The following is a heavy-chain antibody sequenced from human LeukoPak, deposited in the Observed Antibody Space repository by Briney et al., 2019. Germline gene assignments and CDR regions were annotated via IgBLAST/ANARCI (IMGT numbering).Heavy chain of an antibody. CDR3: AIVVTTTQWFDP. CDR2: INPNSGGT. J-gene: IGHJ5*02. V-gene: IGHV1-2*02. D-gene: IGHD3-22*01. CDR1: GYTFTGYY. Sequence: AASVKVSCKASGYTFTGYYMHWVRQAPGQGLEWMGWINPNSGGTNYAQKFQGRVTMTRDTSISTAYMELSRLRSDDTAVYYCAIVVTTTQWFDPWGQGTLVTVSS.